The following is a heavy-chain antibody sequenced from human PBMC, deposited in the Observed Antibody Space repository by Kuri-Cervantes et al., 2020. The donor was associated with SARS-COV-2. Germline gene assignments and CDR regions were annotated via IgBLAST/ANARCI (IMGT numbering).Heavy chain of an antibody. J-gene: IGHJ4*02. Sequence: GESLKISCAASGFTFSSYWMSWVRQAPGKGLEWVANIKQDGSEKYYVDSVKGRFTISRDNAKNSLYLQMNSLRAEDTAVYYCARDGPAVAGTGFDYWGQGNLVNGAS. CDR2: IKQDGSEK. V-gene: IGHV3-7*01. CDR1: GFTFSSYW. D-gene: IGHD6-19*01. CDR3: ARDGPAVAGTGFDY.